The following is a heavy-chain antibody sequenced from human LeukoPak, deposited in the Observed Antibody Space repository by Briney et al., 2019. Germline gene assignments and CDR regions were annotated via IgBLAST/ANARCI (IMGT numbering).Heavy chain of an antibody. Sequence: KFQGRVTITRDTSASTAYMELSSLRSEDTAVYYCARESNGPYGFDYWGQGTLVTVSS. J-gene: IGHJ4*02. V-gene: IGHV1-3*01. CDR3: ARESNGPYGFDY. D-gene: IGHD2-8*01.